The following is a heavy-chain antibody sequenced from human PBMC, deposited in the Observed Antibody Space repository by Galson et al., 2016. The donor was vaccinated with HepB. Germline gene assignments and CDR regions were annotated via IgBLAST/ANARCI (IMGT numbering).Heavy chain of an antibody. Sequence: SLRLSCAASGFTFSSYWMSWLRQAPGKGLEWVANIKQGGSATYYVDSLKGRFTIYRDDAKNSLYLLMNGLRAEDTALYYCARVNTGTVTWHMDVRGQGTTVTVSS. CDR3: ARVNTGTVTWHMDV. CDR1: GFTFSSYW. CDR2: IKQGGSAT. D-gene: IGHD4-17*01. V-gene: IGHV3-7*04. J-gene: IGHJ6*02.